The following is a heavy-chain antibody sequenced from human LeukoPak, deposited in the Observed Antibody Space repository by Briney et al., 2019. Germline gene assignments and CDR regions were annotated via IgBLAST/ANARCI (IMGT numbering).Heavy chain of an antibody. J-gene: IGHJ4*02. Sequence: GGSLRLSCAASGFTFSSYGMHWVRQAPGKGLEWVANIKQDGSEKYYVDSVKGRFTISRDNAKNSPYLQMNSLRAEDTAVYYCARVEMATIVSPDYWGQGTLVTVSS. CDR3: ARVEMATIVSPDY. D-gene: IGHD5-24*01. CDR2: IKQDGSEK. V-gene: IGHV3-7*01. CDR1: GFTFSSYG.